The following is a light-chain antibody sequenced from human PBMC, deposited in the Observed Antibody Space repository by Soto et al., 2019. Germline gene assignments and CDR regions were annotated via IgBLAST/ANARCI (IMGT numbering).Light chain of an antibody. CDR2: EDN. Sequence: NFMLTQPHSVSESPGKTVAISCTRSSGSIASNYVRWYQQRPGSAPPTVIYEDNQRPSGVPDRFSGSIDSSSNSASLTISGLQTEDEADYYCQSYDTSAWVFGGGTQLTVL. CDR1: SGSIASNY. V-gene: IGLV6-57*03. J-gene: IGLJ3*02. CDR3: QSYDTSAWV.